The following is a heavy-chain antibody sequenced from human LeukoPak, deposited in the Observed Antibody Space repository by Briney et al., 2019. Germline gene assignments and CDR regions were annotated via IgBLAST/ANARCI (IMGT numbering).Heavy chain of an antibody. Sequence: GGSLRLSCAASGFTVSSNEMSWVRQAPGKGLEWVSSISGGSTYYADSVKGRFTISRDNSKNTLYLQMNSLRAEDTAVYYCARGHSGWYDYWGQGTLVTVSS. CDR2: ISGGST. CDR3: ARGHSGWYDY. D-gene: IGHD6-19*01. J-gene: IGHJ4*02. V-gene: IGHV3-38-3*01. CDR1: GFTVSSNE.